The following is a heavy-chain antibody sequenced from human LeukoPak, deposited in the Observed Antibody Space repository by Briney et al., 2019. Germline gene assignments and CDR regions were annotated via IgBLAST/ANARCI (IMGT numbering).Heavy chain of an antibody. J-gene: IGHJ6*03. CDR2: IRSKANSYAT. V-gene: IGHV3-73*01. Sequence: PGGSLRLSCAASGFTFSGSAMHWVRQASGKGLEWVGRIRSKANSYATAYAASVKGRFTISRDDSKNTAYLQMNSLKTEDTAVYYCARDIGGRGYDFWSGYYYYYYMDVWGKGTTVTVSS. D-gene: IGHD3-3*01. CDR3: ARDIGGRGYDFWSGYYYYYYMDV. CDR1: GFTFSGSA.